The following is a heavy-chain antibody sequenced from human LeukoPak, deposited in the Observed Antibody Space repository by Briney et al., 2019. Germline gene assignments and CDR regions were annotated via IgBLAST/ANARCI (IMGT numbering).Heavy chain of an antibody. CDR1: GGSISSYY. Sequence: SETLSLTCTVSGGSISSYYWSWIRQPPGKGLEWIGYIYYSGSTNYNPSLKSRVTISVDTSKNLFSLKLSSVTAADTTVYYCARVGIAVAGTLAFDIWGQGTMVTVSS. CDR3: ARVGIAVAGTLAFDI. CDR2: IYYSGST. V-gene: IGHV4-59*01. D-gene: IGHD6-19*01. J-gene: IGHJ3*02.